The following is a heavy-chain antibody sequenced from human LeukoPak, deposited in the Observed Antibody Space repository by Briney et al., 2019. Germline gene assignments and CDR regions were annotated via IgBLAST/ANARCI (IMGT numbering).Heavy chain of an antibody. D-gene: IGHD2-21*02. CDR2: IRYDGSNK. V-gene: IGHV3-30*02. CDR1: GFTFSSYG. J-gene: IGHJ3*02. Sequence: PGGSLRLSCAASGFTFSSYGMHWVRQAPGKGLEWVAFIRYDGSNKYYADSVKGRFTISRDNAKNSLYLQMNSLRAEDTAVYYCASYCGGDCYRDAFDIWGQGTMVTVSS. CDR3: ASYCGGDCYRDAFDI.